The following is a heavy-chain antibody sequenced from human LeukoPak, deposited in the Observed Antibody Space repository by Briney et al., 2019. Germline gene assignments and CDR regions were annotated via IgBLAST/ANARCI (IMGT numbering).Heavy chain of an antibody. CDR2: ISGSGGST. CDR1: GFTFSSYA. V-gene: IGHV3-23*01. J-gene: IGHJ3*02. D-gene: IGHD6-19*01. Sequence: GGSLRLSCAASGFTFSSYAMSWVRQAPGKGLEWVSAISGSGGSTYYADSVKGRFTISRDNSKNTLYLQMNSLRAEDTAVYYCAKDQEDILYSSGLDAFDIWGQGTMVTVSS. CDR3: AKDQEDILYSSGLDAFDI.